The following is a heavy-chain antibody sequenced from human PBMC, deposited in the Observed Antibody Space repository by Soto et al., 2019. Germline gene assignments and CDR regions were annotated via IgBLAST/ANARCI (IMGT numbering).Heavy chain of an antibody. Sequence: LRLSCAASGFTFSSYWMNWGRQAPGKGLEWVANIKQDGSEKYYVDSVKGRFTISRDNAKNSLYLQMNSLRAEDTAVYYCAREIKTTAIKYYYYGMDVWGQGTTVTVSS. CDR3: AREIKTTAIKYYYYGMDV. D-gene: IGHD4-4*01. V-gene: IGHV3-7*01. J-gene: IGHJ6*02. CDR1: GFTFSSYW. CDR2: IKQDGSEK.